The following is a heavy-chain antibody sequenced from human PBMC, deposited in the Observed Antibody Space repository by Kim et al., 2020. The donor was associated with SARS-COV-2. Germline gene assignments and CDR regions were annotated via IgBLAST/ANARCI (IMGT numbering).Heavy chain of an antibody. CDR2: INDDGDTT. Sequence: GGSLRLSCVASGFIFSYDAMTWVRQAPGKGLEWISYINDDGDTTYYADSVKGRFPISRDNARNSVYLQMSSLRAEDTAVYYCVRFSGRSTFYYWGQGALVTVSS. D-gene: IGHD1-26*01. CDR3: VRFSGRSTFYY. CDR1: GFIFSYDA. V-gene: IGHV3-48*03. J-gene: IGHJ4*02.